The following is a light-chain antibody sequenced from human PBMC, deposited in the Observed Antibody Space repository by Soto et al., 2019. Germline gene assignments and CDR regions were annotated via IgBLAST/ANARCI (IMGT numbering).Light chain of an antibody. CDR1: QNIKTW. CDR2: DAS. J-gene: IGKJ1*01. CDR3: QHYRPSSPTWT. V-gene: IGKV1-5*01. Sequence: DILMTQSPSTLSASVGDRVTITCRATQNIKTWLAWYQQKSGKAPKLLIFDASTLESVVPSRFSGSGSGTRFTLTITPLQPDESTTYYCQHYRPSSPTWTFGQGTKVEVK.